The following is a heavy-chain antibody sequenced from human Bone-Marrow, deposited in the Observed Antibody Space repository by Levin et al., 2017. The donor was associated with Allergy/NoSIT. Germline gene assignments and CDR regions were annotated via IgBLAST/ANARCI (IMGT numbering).Heavy chain of an antibody. CDR2: IYWDDDT. D-gene: IGHD5-24*01. Sequence: SGPTLVKPTQTLTLTCTFSGFSLSTPGVGVGWIRQPPGKALEWLALIYWDDDTRYTPSLKPRPPIPRGTPQDQLFLTVTNMDPVDTAKYFCAHLQNGYRVWGQGILVTVSS. V-gene: IGHV2-5*02. CDR3: AHLQNGYRV. J-gene: IGHJ4*02. CDR1: GFSLSTPGVG.